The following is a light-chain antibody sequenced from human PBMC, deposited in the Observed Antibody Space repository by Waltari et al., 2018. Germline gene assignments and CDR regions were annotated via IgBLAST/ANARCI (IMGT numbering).Light chain of an antibody. J-gene: IGKJ1*01. V-gene: IGKV3-11*01. CDR3: HQRSSWAPWT. CDR1: QSISSY. CDR2: DAS. Sequence: EIVLTQSPATLSLSPGERATLSCRTSQSISSYLAWYQQKPGQAPRLLIYDASNRATGVPARFSGSESGTDFTLTSSSLEPEDCAVYYCHQRSSWAPWTSGQGTKVEIK.